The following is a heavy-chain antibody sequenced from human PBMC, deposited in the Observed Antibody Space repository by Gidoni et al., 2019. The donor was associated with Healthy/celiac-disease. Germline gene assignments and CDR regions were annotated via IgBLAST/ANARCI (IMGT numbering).Heavy chain of an antibody. CDR1: GGSFSGYY. D-gene: IGHD3-10*01. CDR2: INHSGST. CDR3: ARGFPSYGSGSYYTAFDY. V-gene: IGHV4-34*01. Sequence: QVQLQQWGAGLLKPSETLSLTCAVYGGSFSGYYGSWIRQPPGKGLEWIGEINHSGSTNYNPSLKSRVTISVDTSKNQFSLKLSSVTAADTAVYYCARGFPSYGSGSYYTAFDYWGQGTHGHRLL. J-gene: IGHJ4*02.